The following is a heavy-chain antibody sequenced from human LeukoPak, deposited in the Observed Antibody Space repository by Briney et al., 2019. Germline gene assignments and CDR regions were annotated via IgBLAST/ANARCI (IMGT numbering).Heavy chain of an antibody. V-gene: IGHV3-23*01. CDR2: ISGSGDST. J-gene: IGHJ4*02. CDR1: GFTFSSYA. D-gene: IGHD3-10*01. CDR3: AKHYYGSGTYYNPFDN. Sequence: GGSLRLSCAASGFTFSSYAMSWVRQAPGKGLEWVSGISGSGDSTYYADSVKGRFTISRDKSKNTLYLQMNSLRAEDTAVHYCAKHYYGSGTYYNPFDNWGQGTLVTVSS.